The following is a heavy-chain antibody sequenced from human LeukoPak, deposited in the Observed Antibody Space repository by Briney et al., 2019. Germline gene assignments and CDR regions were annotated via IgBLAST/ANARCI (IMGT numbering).Heavy chain of an antibody. D-gene: IGHD1-26*01. CDR1: GGSISSGDYY. CDR3: ARGLGRGKGAYYFDY. Sequence: SETLSLTCTVSGGSISSGDYYWSWIRQPPGKGLEWIGYIYYSGSTYYNPSLKSRVTISVDTSKNQFSLKLSSVTAADTAVYYCARGLGRGKGAYYFDYWGQGTLVTVSS. CDR2: IYYSGST. V-gene: IGHV4-30-4*08. J-gene: IGHJ4*02.